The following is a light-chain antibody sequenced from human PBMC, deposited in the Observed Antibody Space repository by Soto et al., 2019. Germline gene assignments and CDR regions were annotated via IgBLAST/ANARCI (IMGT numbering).Light chain of an antibody. CDR3: QQYGSSPYT. V-gene: IGKV3-20*01. J-gene: IGKJ2*01. Sequence: EVVLTQSPGTLSLSPGERATLSCRASQSLDSTSLAWYQQKPGQSPRLVIYGASRRATGIPDRFSGSGSGTDFTLTISRLEPEDFAVYYCQQYGSSPYTFGQGTKLEIK. CDR1: QSLDSTS. CDR2: GAS.